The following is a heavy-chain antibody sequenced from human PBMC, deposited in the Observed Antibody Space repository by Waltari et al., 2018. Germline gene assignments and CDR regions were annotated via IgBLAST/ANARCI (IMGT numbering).Heavy chain of an antibody. CDR3: ARGSGVDY. CDR1: GFSFSTYV. V-gene: IGHV3-23*01. CDR2: ISDGGGII. Sequence: EVQLLESGGGLVQPGGSLRLCCAASGFSFSTYVMNWVRQAPGKGLEWVSSISDGGGIINYADSVKGRFTISRDNSKNTLYLQMNSLRAEDTAVYYCARGSGVDYWGQGTLVTISS. D-gene: IGHD7-27*01. J-gene: IGHJ4*02.